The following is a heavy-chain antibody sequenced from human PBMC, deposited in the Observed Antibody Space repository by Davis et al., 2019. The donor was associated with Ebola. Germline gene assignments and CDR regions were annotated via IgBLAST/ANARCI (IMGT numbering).Heavy chain of an antibody. CDR1: GFTFSSYA. J-gene: IGHJ4*02. Sequence: GVSLKISCAASGFTFSSYAMSWVRQAPGKGLEWVSAISGSGGSTYYADSVKGRFTISRDNSKNTLYLQMNSLRAEDTAVYYCAKSRIAAADFDYWGQGTLVTVSS. V-gene: IGHV3-23*01. CDR3: AKSRIAAADFDY. CDR2: ISGSGGST. D-gene: IGHD6-13*01.